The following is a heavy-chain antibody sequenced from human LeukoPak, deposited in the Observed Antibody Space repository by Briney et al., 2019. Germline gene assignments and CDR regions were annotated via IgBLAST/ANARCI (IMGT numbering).Heavy chain of an antibody. J-gene: IGHJ4*02. V-gene: IGHV3-30*18. CDR3: AKERRYCSSTSCIVPDY. D-gene: IGHD2-2*01. Sequence: GGSLRLSCAASGFTFSSYGMHWVRQAPGKGLEWVAVISYDGSNKYYADSVKGRFTISRDNSKNTLYLQMNSLRAEDTAVYYCAKERRYCSSTSCIVPDYWGQGTLVTVSS. CDR1: GFTFSSYG. CDR2: ISYDGSNK.